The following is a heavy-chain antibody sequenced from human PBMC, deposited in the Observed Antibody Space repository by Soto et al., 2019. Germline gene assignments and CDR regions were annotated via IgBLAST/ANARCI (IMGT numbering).Heavy chain of an antibody. Sequence: EVQLLESGGGLVQPGGSLRLSCAASGFTFNNYAMTWVRQAPGKGLEWVSAISGGGDSTSYADSVKGRFTVSRDGSKNTLYLQMSSLGCQESDLHYCAKGRGGSGSLTPRVDFWGQGTLVTVYS. CDR3: AKGRGGSGSLTPRVDF. J-gene: IGHJ4*02. D-gene: IGHD3-10*01. V-gene: IGHV3-23*01. CDR2: ISGGGDST. CDR1: GFTFNNYA.